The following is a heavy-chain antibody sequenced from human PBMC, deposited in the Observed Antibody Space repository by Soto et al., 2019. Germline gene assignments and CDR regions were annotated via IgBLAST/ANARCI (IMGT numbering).Heavy chain of an antibody. V-gene: IGHV1-3*01. CDR1: GYTFTSYA. CDR3: ARSIVVVTAADY. D-gene: IGHD2-21*02. CDR2: INAGNGNT. Sequence: QVQLVQSGAEVKKPGASVKVSCKASGYTFTSYAMHVVSQAPGQRLEWRGWINAGNGNTKYSQQFQGIVTITRDTSASTAYMELSSLRSEDTAVYYGARSIVVVTAADYWGQGTLVTVSS. J-gene: IGHJ4*02.